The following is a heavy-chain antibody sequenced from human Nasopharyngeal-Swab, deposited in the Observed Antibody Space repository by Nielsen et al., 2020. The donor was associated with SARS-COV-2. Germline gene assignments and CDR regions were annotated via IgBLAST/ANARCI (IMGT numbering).Heavy chain of an antibody. J-gene: IGHJ6*02. Sequence: GKGLEWIGRIYTSGSTNYNPSLKNRATISVDTSKNQFSLKLSSVTAADTAVYYCARINWNYYYYYGMDVWGQGTTVTVSS. D-gene: IGHD1-20*01. CDR2: IYTSGST. CDR3: ARINWNYYYYYGMDV. V-gene: IGHV4-61*02.